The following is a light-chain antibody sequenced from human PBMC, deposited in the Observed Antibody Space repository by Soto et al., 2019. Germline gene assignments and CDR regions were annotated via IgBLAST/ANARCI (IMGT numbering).Light chain of an antibody. CDR3: SSYAGSNNFV. V-gene: IGLV2-8*01. CDR2: EVS. CDR1: SSDVGDYNC. Sequence: QSALTQPPSASGSPGQSVTISCTGTSSDVGDYNCVSWYQQHPGKAPKLMIYEVSKRPSGVPDRFSGSKSGNTASLTVSGLQAEDEADYYCSSYAGSNNFVFGGGTKVTVL. J-gene: IGLJ2*01.